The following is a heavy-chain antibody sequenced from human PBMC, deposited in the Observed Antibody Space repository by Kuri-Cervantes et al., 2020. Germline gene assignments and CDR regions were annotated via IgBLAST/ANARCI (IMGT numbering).Heavy chain of an antibody. CDR3: TTGVAAAPGAY. Sequence: GESLKISCAASGFTFSSYSMNWVRQGPGKGLEWVGRIKSKTDGGTADYAAPVKGRFTISRDDSKNTLYLQMNSLKTEDTAVYYCTTGVAAAPGAYWGQGTLVTVSS. V-gene: IGHV3-15*01. CDR2: IKSKTDGGTA. D-gene: IGHD6-13*01. CDR1: GFTFSSYS. J-gene: IGHJ4*02.